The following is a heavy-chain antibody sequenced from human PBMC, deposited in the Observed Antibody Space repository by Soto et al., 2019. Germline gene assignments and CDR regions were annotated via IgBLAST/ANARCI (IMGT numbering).Heavy chain of an antibody. CDR1: GGSLSGYY. Sequence: SETLSLTCAVYGGSLSGYYWSWIRQPPGKGLEWIGEINHSGSTNYNPSLKSRVTISVDTSKNQFSLKLSSVTAADTAVYYCARGRGGWKSMYNWFDPWGQGTLVTVSS. CDR3: ARGRGGWKSMYNWFDP. D-gene: IGHD1-1*01. V-gene: IGHV4-34*01. J-gene: IGHJ5*02. CDR2: INHSGST.